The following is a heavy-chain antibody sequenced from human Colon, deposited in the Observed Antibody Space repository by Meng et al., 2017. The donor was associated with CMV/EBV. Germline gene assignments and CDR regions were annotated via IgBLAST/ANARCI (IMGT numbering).Heavy chain of an antibody. Sequence: SGFTFSIYAMHWVRQAPGKGLEWVAVISYDGSNKYYAESMKGRFTISRDNSKNTVDLQMDSLRDEDTAVYYCAKDSGMVRGDDGLDGWGQGTTVTVSS. J-gene: IGHJ6*02. CDR2: ISYDGSNK. D-gene: IGHD3-10*01. V-gene: IGHV3-30*18. CDR3: AKDSGMVRGDDGLDG. CDR1: GFTFSIYA.